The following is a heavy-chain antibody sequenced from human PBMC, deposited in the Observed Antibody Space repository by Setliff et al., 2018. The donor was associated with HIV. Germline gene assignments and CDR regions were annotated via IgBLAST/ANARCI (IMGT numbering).Heavy chain of an antibody. V-gene: IGHV1-69-2*01. D-gene: IGHD3-22*01. CDR2: VDPEDGEA. J-gene: IGHJ4*02. CDR1: GYTFSDYY. Sequence: ASVKVSCKASGYTFSDYYMHWVQQAPGKGLEWMGRVDPEDGEAKYAEKFQGRVTITADTSTDTVYMQLNSVTTADTAVYFCARGGSGFSFDFWGQGLLVTVSS. CDR3: ARGGSGFSFDF.